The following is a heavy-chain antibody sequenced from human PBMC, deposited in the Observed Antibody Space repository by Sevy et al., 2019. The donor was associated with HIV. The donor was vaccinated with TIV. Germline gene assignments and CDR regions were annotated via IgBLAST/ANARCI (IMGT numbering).Heavy chain of an antibody. D-gene: IGHD3-22*01. CDR2: FYPGNSDV. Sequence: GESLKISCKGSGYIFKNYWNGWVRQVPGKGLEWVGIFYPGNSDVRYSPSFQGHVTISADKSISAAYLQCRSLKASDTAMYFCARGLYYYDSSGYSDAFDIWGQGTMVTVSS. V-gene: IGHV5-51*01. CDR1: GYIFKNYW. CDR3: ARGLYYYDSSGYSDAFDI. J-gene: IGHJ3*02.